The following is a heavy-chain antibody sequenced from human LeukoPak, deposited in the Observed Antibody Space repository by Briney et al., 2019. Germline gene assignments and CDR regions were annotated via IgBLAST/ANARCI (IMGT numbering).Heavy chain of an antibody. CDR1: GDSISSWY. J-gene: IGHJ3*02. Sequence: PSETLSLTCTVSGDSISSWYWSWIRQPPGKGLEWIGYIYYSGSTNYNPSLKSRVTISVDTSKNQFSLKLSSVTAADTAVYYCARGIYGGFIWGQGTMVTVSS. CDR3: ARGIYGGFI. V-gene: IGHV4-59*01. D-gene: IGHD4-23*01. CDR2: IYYSGST.